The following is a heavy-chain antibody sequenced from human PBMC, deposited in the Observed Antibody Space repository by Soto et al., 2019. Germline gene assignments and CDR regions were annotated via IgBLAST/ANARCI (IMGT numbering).Heavy chain of an antibody. CDR1: GGTFSSYA. CDR3: ATEVMVRGVLSVFDY. J-gene: IGHJ4*02. D-gene: IGHD3-10*01. Sequence: QVQLVQSGAEVKKPGSSVKVSCKASGGTFSSYAISRVRQAPGQGLEWRGGIMPIFGTANYAQKFQGRVTITADESTSTAYMELSSLRSEDTAVYYCATEVMVRGVLSVFDYWGQGTLVTVSS. CDR2: IMPIFGTA. V-gene: IGHV1-69*01.